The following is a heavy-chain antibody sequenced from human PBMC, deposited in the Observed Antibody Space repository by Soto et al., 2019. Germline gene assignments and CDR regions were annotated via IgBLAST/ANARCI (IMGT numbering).Heavy chain of an antibody. D-gene: IGHD6-19*01. CDR1: GFTFSSYN. J-gene: IGHJ4*02. Sequence: GGSLRLSCAASGFTFSSYNMNWVRQAPGKGLEWVSSISSSSSHLYYADSMKGRFTISRDNAKNSLYLQMNSLRAEDTAVYYCARDRYSSAYFDYWGLGNLVPVSS. V-gene: IGHV3-21*01. CDR3: ARDRYSSAYFDY. CDR2: ISSSSSHL.